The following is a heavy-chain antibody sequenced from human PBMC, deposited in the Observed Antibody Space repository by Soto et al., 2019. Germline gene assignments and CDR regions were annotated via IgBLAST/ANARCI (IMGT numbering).Heavy chain of an antibody. J-gene: IGHJ4*02. D-gene: IGHD4-17*01. CDR3: ARAYGGNSGVFDY. V-gene: IGHV4-34*01. CDR2: INHSGST. CDR1: GGSFSGYY. Sequence: QVQLQQWGAGLLKPSETLSLTYAVYGGSFSGYYWSWIRQPPGKGLEWIGEINHSGSTNYNPSLKSRVTISVDTSKNQFSLKLSSVTAADTAVYYCARAYGGNSGVFDYWGQGTMVTVSS.